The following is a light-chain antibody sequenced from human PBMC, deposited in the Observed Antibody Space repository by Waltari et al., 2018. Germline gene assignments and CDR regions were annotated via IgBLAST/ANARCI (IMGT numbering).Light chain of an antibody. Sequence: QSALTQPASVSGSPGQSVTISCTGSSRDVAPYKYVSWYQQHPGKVPKLMIYEVSNRPSGFSNRFSGSKSGNTASLTISGLQAEDEADYYCTSYTTSTTWVFGGGTKLTVL. CDR2: EVS. CDR3: TSYTTSTTWV. J-gene: IGLJ3*02. CDR1: SRDVAPYKY. V-gene: IGLV2-14*01.